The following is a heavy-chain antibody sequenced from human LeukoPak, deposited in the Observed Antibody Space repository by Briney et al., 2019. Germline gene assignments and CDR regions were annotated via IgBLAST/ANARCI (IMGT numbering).Heavy chain of an antibody. Sequence: ASVKVSCKASGYTFTSYYMHWVRQAPGQGLEWMGIINPSGGSTSYAQKFQGRVTMTRDTSISTAYMELSRLRSDDTAVYYCASGILTGSTDYWGQGTLVTVSS. J-gene: IGHJ4*02. CDR1: GYTFTSYY. V-gene: IGHV1-46*01. CDR2: INPSGGST. CDR3: ASGILTGSTDY. D-gene: IGHD3-9*01.